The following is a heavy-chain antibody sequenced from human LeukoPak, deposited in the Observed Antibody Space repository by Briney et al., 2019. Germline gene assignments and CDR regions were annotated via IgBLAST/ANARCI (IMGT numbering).Heavy chain of an antibody. CDR3: AREYTYCSGGSCYSVFPDY. Sequence: PGGSLRLSCAASGFTFSDYYMSWIRQAPGKGLEWVSYISSSGSTIYYADSVKGRFTISRDNAKNSLYLQMNSLRAEDTAVYYCAREYTYCSGGSCYSVFPDYWGQGTLVTVSS. V-gene: IGHV3-11*01. D-gene: IGHD2-15*01. J-gene: IGHJ4*02. CDR1: GFTFSDYY. CDR2: ISSSGSTI.